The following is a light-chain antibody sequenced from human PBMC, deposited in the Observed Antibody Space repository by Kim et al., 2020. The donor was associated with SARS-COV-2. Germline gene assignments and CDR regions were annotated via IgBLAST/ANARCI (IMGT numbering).Light chain of an antibody. CDR2: RNN. Sequence: QTATRTCTGNSNNVGNEGVAWLQQHQGHPPKLLSCRNNNRPSGISERFSASRSGNTASLTITGLQPEDEADYYCSAWDSSLSAWVFGGGTQLTVL. J-gene: IGLJ3*02. CDR1: SNNVGNEG. CDR3: SAWDSSLSAWV. V-gene: IGLV10-54*01.